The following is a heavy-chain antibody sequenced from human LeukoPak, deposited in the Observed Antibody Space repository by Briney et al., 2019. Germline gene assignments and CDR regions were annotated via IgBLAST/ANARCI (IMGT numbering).Heavy chain of an antibody. CDR2: ITSSGSYT. CDR3: ARFMGSGSYTPDY. D-gene: IGHD3-10*01. Sequence: GGSLRLSCAASGFTFSNYYMSWIRQTPGKGLEWVSYITSSGSYTNYADSVKGRFTISRDNAKNSLYLQMNSLSPEDTAVYYCARFMGSGSYTPDYWGQGTLATVSS. CDR1: GFTFSNYY. J-gene: IGHJ4*02. V-gene: IGHV3-11*03.